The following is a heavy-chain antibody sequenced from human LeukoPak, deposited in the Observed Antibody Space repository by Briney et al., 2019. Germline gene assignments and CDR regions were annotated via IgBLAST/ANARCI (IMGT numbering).Heavy chain of an antibody. V-gene: IGHV1-18*01. CDR1: GYTFTSYG. J-gene: IGHJ4*02. CDR3: ARDPTPRGLGDFNYLDY. D-gene: IGHD3-16*01. CDR2: ISAYNGNT. Sequence: ASVKVSCKASGYTFTSYGISWVRQAPGQGLEWMGWISAYNGNTNYAQKLQGRVTMTTDTSTSTAYMELRSLRSDDTAVYYCARDPTPRGLGDFNYLDYWGQGTLVTVSS.